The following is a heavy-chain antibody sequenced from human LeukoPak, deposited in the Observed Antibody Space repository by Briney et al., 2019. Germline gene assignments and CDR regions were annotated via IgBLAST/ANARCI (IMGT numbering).Heavy chain of an antibody. V-gene: IGHV6-1*01. J-gene: IGHJ4*02. CDR2: TYYTSKWYN. D-gene: IGHD6-19*01. CDR3: AREVSVALGY. Sequence: SQTLSLTCALSGDSVSNNRAGWNWIRQSPSRGLEWLGRTYYTSKWYNNYAYTVSSRITINPDTSKNQFSLQLNSVTPEDTAVYYCAREVSVALGYWGQGTLVTVSS. CDR1: GDSVSNNRAG.